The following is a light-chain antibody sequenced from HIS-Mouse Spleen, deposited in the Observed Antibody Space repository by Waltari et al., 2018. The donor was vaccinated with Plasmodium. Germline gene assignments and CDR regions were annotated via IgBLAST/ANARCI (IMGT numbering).Light chain of an antibody. CDR3: QQNYNTWT. Sequence: DIQMTQSPSSLSASVGDRVTITCRASQSISSYLNSYLQKPGKAPKLLIYAASSLQSGVPSRFSGSGSGTDFTLTISSLQPEDFATYYCQQNYNTWTFGQGTKVEIK. J-gene: IGKJ1*01. CDR1: QSISSY. CDR2: AAS. V-gene: IGKV1-39*01.